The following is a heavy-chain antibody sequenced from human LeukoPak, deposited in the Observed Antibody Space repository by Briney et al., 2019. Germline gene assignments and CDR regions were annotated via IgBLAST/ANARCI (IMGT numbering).Heavy chain of an antibody. CDR1: GFTFDDYA. CDR2: ISSDGDSA. CDR3: AKGDRSGTYYTCFDP. V-gene: IGHV3-43*02. D-gene: IGHD3-10*01. Sequence: GGSLRLSCAASGFTFDDYAMHWVRQAPGKGLQWVSVISSDGDSAYYAESVKGRFTISRDNSKNSLYLQMNSLRTEDTALYYCAKGDRSGTYYTCFDPWGQGTLVTVSS. J-gene: IGHJ5*02.